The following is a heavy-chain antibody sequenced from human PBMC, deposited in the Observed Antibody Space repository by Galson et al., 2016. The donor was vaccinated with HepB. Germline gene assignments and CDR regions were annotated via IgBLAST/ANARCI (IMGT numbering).Heavy chain of an antibody. V-gene: IGHV4-59*11. CDR1: GGSMRGLY. CDR2: IYYSGRT. J-gene: IGHJ4*02. D-gene: IGHD4-11*01. Sequence: SETLSLTCTVSGGSMRGLYWSWIRQAPGKGLEVIGYIYYSGRTNYRPSLTSRVTISADTSRNQFSLKLTSVTPADTGVYYCARAGLLTKASFACWGQGTLVAVSS. CDR3: ARAGLLTKASFAC.